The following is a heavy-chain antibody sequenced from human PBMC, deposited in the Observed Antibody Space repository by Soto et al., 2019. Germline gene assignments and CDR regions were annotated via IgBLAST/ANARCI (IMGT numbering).Heavy chain of an antibody. Sequence: GGSLRLSCAASGLAFSSYAMSWVRQAPGKGPEWVSGISGSGGSTYYAESVKGRFTISRDNSKNTLYLQMNSLRAEETAVYYCAKGRGIAVADILYFDYWGQGTLVTVSS. CDR2: ISGSGGST. D-gene: IGHD6-19*01. J-gene: IGHJ4*02. V-gene: IGHV3-23*01. CDR3: AKGRGIAVADILYFDY. CDR1: GLAFSSYA.